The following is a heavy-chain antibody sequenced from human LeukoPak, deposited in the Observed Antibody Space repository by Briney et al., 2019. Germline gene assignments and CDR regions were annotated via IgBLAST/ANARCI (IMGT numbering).Heavy chain of an antibody. Sequence: SETLSLTCTVSGGSISSYYWSWIRQSPGNGLQWIGYISYGGSTNYDSSLKSRLTMSVDTSKNQFSLKLRSVTAADTAVYYCARFGSDSYGYKYYFDYWGQGARVTVSS. CDR1: GGSISSYY. CDR2: ISYGGST. D-gene: IGHD3-16*01. J-gene: IGHJ4*02. V-gene: IGHV4-59*08. CDR3: ARFGSDSYGYKYYFDY.